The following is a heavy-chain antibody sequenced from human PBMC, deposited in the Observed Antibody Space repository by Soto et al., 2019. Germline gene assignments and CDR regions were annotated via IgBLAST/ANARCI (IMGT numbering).Heavy chain of an antibody. CDR3: ARDRGSSSLYYCYYYGMDV. D-gene: IGHD6-6*01. J-gene: IGHJ6*02. CDR2: IYYSGST. Sequence: SETLSLTCTVSGGSISSYYWSWIRQPPGKGLEWIGYIYYSGSTNYNPSLKSRVTISVDTSKNQFSLKLSSVTAADTAVYYCARDRGSSSLYYCYYYGMDVWGQGTTVTVSS. CDR1: GGSISSYY. V-gene: IGHV4-59*01.